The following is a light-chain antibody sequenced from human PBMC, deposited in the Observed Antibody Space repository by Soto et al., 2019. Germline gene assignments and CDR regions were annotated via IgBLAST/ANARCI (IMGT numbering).Light chain of an antibody. CDR2: LGS. CDR3: MQALQTPPT. CDR1: QSLLHSNGYNY. Sequence: DIVMTQSPLSLPVTPGEPASISCRSSQSLLHSNGYNYLDWYLQKPGQSPQLLIYLGSNRASGVPDRFSGSGSGTDFTLKISRVEAEDVGVYYCMQALQTPPTFGQGTRLGSK. V-gene: IGKV2-28*01. J-gene: IGKJ5*01.